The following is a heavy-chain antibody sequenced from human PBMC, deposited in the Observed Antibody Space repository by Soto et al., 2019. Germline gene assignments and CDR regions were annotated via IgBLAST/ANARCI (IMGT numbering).Heavy chain of an antibody. CDR3: AKEGGYYRRTFDY. CDR2: ISYDGSNK. J-gene: IGHJ4*02. CDR1: GFTFSSYG. V-gene: IGHV3-30*18. Sequence: QVQLVESGGGVVQPGRSLRLSCAASGFTFSSYGMHWVRQAPGKGLEWVAVISYDGSNKYYADSVKGRFTISRDNSKNTLYLQMNSLGAEDTAVYYCAKEGGYYRRTFDYWGQGTLVTVSS. D-gene: IGHD3-22*01.